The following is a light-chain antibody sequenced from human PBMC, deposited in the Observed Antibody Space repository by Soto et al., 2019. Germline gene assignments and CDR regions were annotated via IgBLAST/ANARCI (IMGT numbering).Light chain of an antibody. CDR1: QNVYNN. CDR2: DAS. J-gene: IGKJ4*01. Sequence: EIVMTQSPATLSVSPGEGATLSCKASQNVYNNLAWYQQRPGQPPRLLIYDASTRATGISARFSGSGYGTEFTPTISSLQSEDFAVYFCQQCRNLPLTFGGGTKVEIK. V-gene: IGKV3-15*01. CDR3: QQCRNLPLT.